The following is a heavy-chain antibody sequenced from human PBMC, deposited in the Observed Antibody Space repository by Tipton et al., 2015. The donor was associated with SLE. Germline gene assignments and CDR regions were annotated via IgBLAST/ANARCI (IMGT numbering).Heavy chain of an antibody. D-gene: IGHD6-13*01. V-gene: IGHV3-33*06. CDR1: GFTFSSYG. CDR2: IWYDGSNK. CDR3: AKDRIAAAGTSEYFQH. Sequence: SLRLSCAASGFTFSSYGMHWVRQAPGKGLEWVAVIWYDGSNKYYADSVKGRFTISRDNSKNTLYLQMNSLRAEDTAVYYCAKDRIAAAGTSEYFQHWGQGTLVTVSS. J-gene: IGHJ1*01.